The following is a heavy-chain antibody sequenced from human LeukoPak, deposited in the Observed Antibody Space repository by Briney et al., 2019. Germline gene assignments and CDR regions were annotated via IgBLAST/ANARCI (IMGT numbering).Heavy chain of an antibody. V-gene: IGHV3-23*01. CDR3: ARAPPNDYDSTGYYSSFDY. J-gene: IGHJ4*02. CDR2: ISGSGGST. Sequence: GGSLRLSCAASGFTFSSYAMSWVRQAPGKGLEWVSAISGSGGSTYYADSVKGRFTISRDNSKNTLYLQMNSVRAEDTAVYYCARAPPNDYDSTGYYSSFDYWGQGTLVTVSS. D-gene: IGHD3-22*01. CDR1: GFTFSSYA.